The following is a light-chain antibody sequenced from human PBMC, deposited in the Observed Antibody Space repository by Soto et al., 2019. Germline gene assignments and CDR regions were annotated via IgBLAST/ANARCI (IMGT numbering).Light chain of an antibody. J-gene: IGKJ4*01. CDR3: QQYGSSPLT. V-gene: IGKV3-20*01. CDR2: GAS. CDR1: QSVSSN. Sequence: EIVMTQSPATLSVSPGERATLSCRASQSVSSNLAWYQQKPGQAPRLLIYGASSRATGIPDRFSGSGSGTDFTLTISRLGPEDFAVYYCQQYGSSPLTFGGGTKVDIK.